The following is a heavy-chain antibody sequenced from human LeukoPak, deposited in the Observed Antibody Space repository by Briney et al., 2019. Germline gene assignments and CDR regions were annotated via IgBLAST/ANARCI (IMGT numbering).Heavy chain of an antibody. J-gene: IGHJ4*02. Sequence: PSETLSLTCTVSGGSISSSSYYWGWIRQPPGKGLEWIGTIYYSGSTYYNPSLKSRVTISVDTSKNQFSLKLGSVTAAETAVYYCARHVLRLQSREVDYWGQGTLVTVSS. CDR2: IYYSGST. CDR3: ARHVLRLQSREVDY. D-gene: IGHD3-3*01. V-gene: IGHV4-39*01. CDR1: GGSISSSSYY.